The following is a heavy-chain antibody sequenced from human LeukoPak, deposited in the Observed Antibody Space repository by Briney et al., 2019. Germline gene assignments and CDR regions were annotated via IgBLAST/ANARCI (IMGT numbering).Heavy chain of an antibody. CDR1: GGTFSSYA. D-gene: IGHD6-6*01. CDR2: IIPILGTA. J-gene: IGHJ1*01. V-gene: IGHV1-69*13. Sequence: ASVKVSCKASGGTFSSYAISWVRQAPGQGLEWMGGIIPILGTANYAQKFQGRVTITADESTSTAYMELSSLRSEDTAVYYCARHGQLAYFQHWGQGTLVTVSS. CDR3: ARHGQLAYFQH.